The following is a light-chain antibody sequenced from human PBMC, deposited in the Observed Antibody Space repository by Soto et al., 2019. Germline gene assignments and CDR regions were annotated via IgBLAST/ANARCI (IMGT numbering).Light chain of an antibody. J-gene: IGKJ4*01. CDR1: QTINNL. V-gene: IGKV1-5*03. CDR3: QQYSSYPSLT. CDR2: KAS. Sequence: DIQMTQSPSTLSASVGGRVSITCRASQTINNLMAWYQQKPGQAPKLLIYKASNLETGVPSRFSGSGSGTEFTLTISSLQPDDFATYYCQQYSSYPSLTFGGGTKVDIK.